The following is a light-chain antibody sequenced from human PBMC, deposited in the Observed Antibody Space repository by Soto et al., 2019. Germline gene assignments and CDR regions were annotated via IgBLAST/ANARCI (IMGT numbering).Light chain of an antibody. Sequence: DIQMTQSPSSLSASVGDRVTITCRASQGISTYLAWYQQKPGKVPKLLIYAAYTLQSGVPSRFSGSGSGTDFTLTISSLQTEDVATYYCQKYNSAPRTFGQGTKVDIK. J-gene: IGKJ1*01. CDR1: QGISTY. CDR2: AAY. V-gene: IGKV1-27*01. CDR3: QKYNSAPRT.